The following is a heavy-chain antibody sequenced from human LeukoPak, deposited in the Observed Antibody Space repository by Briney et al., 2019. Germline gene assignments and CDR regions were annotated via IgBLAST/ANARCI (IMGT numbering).Heavy chain of an antibody. Sequence: ASVKVSCKASGYTFTGYYMHWVRQAPGQGLEWMGGINPNSGGTNYAQKFQGRVTMTRDTSISTAYMELSRLRSDDTAVYYCARDPLSIVVVPAAMGLDYWGQGTLVTVSS. V-gene: IGHV1-2*02. D-gene: IGHD2-2*01. J-gene: IGHJ4*02. CDR1: GYTFTGYY. CDR3: ARDPLSIVVVPAAMGLDY. CDR2: INPNSGGT.